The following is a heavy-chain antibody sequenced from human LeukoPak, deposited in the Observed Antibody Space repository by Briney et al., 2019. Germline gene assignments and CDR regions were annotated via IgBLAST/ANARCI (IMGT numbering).Heavy chain of an antibody. CDR2: IYYSGST. Sequence: TPSETLSLTCTVSGGSISSYYWSWIRQPPGKGLEWIGYIYYSGSTNYNPSLKSRVTISVDTSKNQFSLKLSSVTAADTAVYYCARAYSSSWYFNWFDPWGQGTLVTVSS. CDR1: GGSISSYY. J-gene: IGHJ5*02. V-gene: IGHV4-59*01. D-gene: IGHD6-13*01. CDR3: ARAYSSSWYFNWFDP.